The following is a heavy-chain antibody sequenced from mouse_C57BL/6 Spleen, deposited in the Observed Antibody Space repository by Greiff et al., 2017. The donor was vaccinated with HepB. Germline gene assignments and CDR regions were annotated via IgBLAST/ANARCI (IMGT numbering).Heavy chain of an antibody. CDR1: GYTFTSYW. D-gene: IGHD4-1*01. J-gene: IGHJ2*01. V-gene: IGHV1-59*01. CDR3: ATNWDDY. Sequence: QVQLQQSGAELVRPGTSVKLSCKASGYTFTSYWMHWVKKRPGQGLEWIGVIDPSDSYTNYNQKFKGKATLTVDTSSSTAYMQLSSLTSEDSAVYYCATNWDDYWGQGTTLTVSS. CDR2: IDPSDSYT.